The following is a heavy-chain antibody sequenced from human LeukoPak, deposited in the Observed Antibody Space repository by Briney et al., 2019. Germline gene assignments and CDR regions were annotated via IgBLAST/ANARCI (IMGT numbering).Heavy chain of an antibody. V-gene: IGHV4-34*01. D-gene: IGHD3-3*01. J-gene: IGHJ5*02. CDR1: GGSFSGYY. CDR3: ARGPNDFWSGCYNWFDP. CDR2: INHSGST. Sequence: SETLSLTCAVYGGSFSGYYWSWIRQPPGKGLEWIGEINHSGSTNYNPSLKSRVTISVDTSKNQFSLKLSSVTAADTAVYYCARGPNDFWSGCYNWFDPWGQGTLVTVSS.